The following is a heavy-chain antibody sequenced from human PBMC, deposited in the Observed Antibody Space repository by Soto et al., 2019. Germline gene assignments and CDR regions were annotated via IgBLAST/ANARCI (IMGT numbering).Heavy chain of an antibody. V-gene: IGHV1-46*01. CDR3: ARDHTRLNYDILTGYGNWFDP. CDR1: GYTFTSYY. D-gene: IGHD3-9*01. J-gene: IGHJ5*02. CDR2: INPSGGST. Sequence: ASVKVSCKASGYTFTSYYMHWVRQAPGQGLEWMGIINPSGGSTSYAQKFQGRVTMTRDTSTSTVYMELSSLRSEDTAVYYCARDHTRLNYDILTGYGNWFDPWGQGTLVTVSS.